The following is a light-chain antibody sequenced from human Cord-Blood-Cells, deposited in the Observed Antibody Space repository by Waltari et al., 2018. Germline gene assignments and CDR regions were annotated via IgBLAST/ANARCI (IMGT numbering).Light chain of an antibody. Sequence: DIVMTQSPASLAVPLGERAPINCKSSQSVLSSSNNKNYLAWYQQKPGQPPKLLIYWASTRESGVPDRFSGSGSGTDFTLTISSLQAEDVAVYYCQQYYSTPYTFGQGTKLEIK. J-gene: IGKJ2*01. CDR1: QSVLSSSNNKNY. CDR2: WAS. CDR3: QQYYSTPYT. V-gene: IGKV4-1*01.